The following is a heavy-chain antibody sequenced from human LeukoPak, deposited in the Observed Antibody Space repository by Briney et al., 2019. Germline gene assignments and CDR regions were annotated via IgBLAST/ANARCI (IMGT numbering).Heavy chain of an antibody. Sequence: PSQTLSLTCAVSGGSISSGGYSWGWIRQPPGKGLEWIGYIYHSGSTYYNPSLKSRVTISVDRSKNQFSLKLSSVTAADTAVYYCARESGYDSGTFDYWGQGTLVTVSS. CDR1: GGSISSGGYS. D-gene: IGHD3-22*01. V-gene: IGHV4-30-2*01. J-gene: IGHJ4*02. CDR2: IYHSGST. CDR3: ARESGYDSGTFDY.